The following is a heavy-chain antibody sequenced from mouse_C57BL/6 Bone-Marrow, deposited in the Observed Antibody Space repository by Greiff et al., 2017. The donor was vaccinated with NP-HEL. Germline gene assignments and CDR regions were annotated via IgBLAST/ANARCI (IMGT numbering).Heavy chain of an antibody. CDR1: GYTFTSYW. CDR3: TGIGYYGSSPFDY. J-gene: IGHJ2*01. CDR2: IYPGNSDT. D-gene: IGHD1-1*01. Sequence: VHVKQSGTVLARPGASVKMSCKTSGYTFTSYWMHWVKQRPGQGLEWIGAIYPGNSDTSYNQKFKGKAKLTAVTSASTAYMELSSLTNEDSAVYYCTGIGYYGSSPFDYWGQGTTLTVSS. V-gene: IGHV1-5*01.